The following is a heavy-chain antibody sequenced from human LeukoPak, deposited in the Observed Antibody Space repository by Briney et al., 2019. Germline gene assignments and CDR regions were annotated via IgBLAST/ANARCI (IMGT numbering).Heavy chain of an antibody. Sequence: PQTLSLTCTVSGGSISSGGYYWSWIRQPPGKGLEWIGYIYHSGSTYYNPSLKSRVTISVDRSKNQFSLKLSSVTAADTAVYYCARDRSFDYWGQGTLVTVSS. CDR3: ARDRSFDY. J-gene: IGHJ4*02. V-gene: IGHV4-30-2*01. CDR2: IYHSGST. CDR1: GGSISSGGYY.